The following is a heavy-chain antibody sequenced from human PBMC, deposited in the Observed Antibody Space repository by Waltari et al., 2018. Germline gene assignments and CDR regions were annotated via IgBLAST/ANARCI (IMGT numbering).Heavy chain of an antibody. D-gene: IGHD5-12*01. V-gene: IGHV4-39*01. CDR1: GGPISSGSFY. CDR3: ARHWKKSGYRFDP. CDR2: IYYSGST. J-gene: IGHJ5*02. Sequence: QLQLQESGPGLVRPSETLSLTCSVAGGPISSGSFYWGWIRQSPGKGLEWIGSIYYSGSTDYNLNLKSRVTISGDTSKNQFSLKLSSVTAADTAVYYCARHWKKSGYRFDPWGQGTLVTVSS.